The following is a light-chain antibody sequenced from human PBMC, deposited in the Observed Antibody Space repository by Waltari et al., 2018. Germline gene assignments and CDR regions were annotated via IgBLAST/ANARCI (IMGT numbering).Light chain of an antibody. CDR1: SSNTEHTN. CDR2: MND. V-gene: IGLV1-47*01. CDR3: AAWDASLGAWL. Sequence: QSVLTPPPSASGPPGQRVTTPSSGSSSNTEHTNAHWYQQVPGTAPKNLIYMNDERPSGVPDRFSGSKSGTSASLAISGLRSEDEAHYYCAAWDASLGAWLFGGGTKLTVL. J-gene: IGLJ3*02.